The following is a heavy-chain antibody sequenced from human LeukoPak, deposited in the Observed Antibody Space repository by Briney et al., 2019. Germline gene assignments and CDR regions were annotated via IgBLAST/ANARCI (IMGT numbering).Heavy chain of an antibody. Sequence: SETLSLTCTVSGGSVSSYYWNWIRQPPGKGLEWIGYICYSGSTNYNPSLKSRVTISVDTSKNQFSLKLSSVTAADTAVYYCARVGYNYDSSGYYPSLEHYFDYWGQGALLTVSS. CDR3: ARVGYNYDSSGYYPSLEHYFDY. D-gene: IGHD3-22*01. CDR2: ICYSGST. J-gene: IGHJ4*02. CDR1: GGSVSSYY. V-gene: IGHV4-59*02.